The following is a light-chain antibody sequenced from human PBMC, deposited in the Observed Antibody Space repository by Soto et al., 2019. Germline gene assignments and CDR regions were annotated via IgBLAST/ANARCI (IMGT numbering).Light chain of an antibody. J-gene: IGKJ1*01. V-gene: IGKV3-11*01. CDR3: QQRSSWPRT. Sequence: EIVLTQSPATLSLSPGERATLSCRASQSISSDLAWYQQKPGQAPRFFIYDASNRVTGIPARFRGSGSGTDFTLTISTLEPEDFAVYYCQQRSSWPRTFGQGTKVEIK. CDR1: QSISSD. CDR2: DAS.